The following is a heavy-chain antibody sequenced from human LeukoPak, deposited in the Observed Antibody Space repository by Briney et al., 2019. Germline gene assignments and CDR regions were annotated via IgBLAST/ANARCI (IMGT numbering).Heavy chain of an antibody. Sequence: GGCLRLSCTASGFTFGDYAMSWVRQAPGKGLEWVGFIRSKAYGGTTEYAASVKGRFTISRDDSKSIAYLQMNSLKTEDTAVYYCTREGIAARTVDYWGQGTLVTVSS. J-gene: IGHJ4*02. V-gene: IGHV3-49*04. CDR2: IRSKAYGGTT. D-gene: IGHD6-6*01. CDR1: GFTFGDYA. CDR3: TREGIAARTVDY.